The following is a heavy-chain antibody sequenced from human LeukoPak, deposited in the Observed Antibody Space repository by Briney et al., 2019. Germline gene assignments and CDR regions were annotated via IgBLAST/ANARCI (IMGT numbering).Heavy chain of an antibody. CDR2: INHSGST. CDR1: GGSFSGYY. CDR3: ARGPGIAAAVAFDI. D-gene: IGHD6-13*01. Sequence: SETLSLTCAVYGGSFSGYYWSWIRQPPGKGLEWIGEINHSGSTNYNPSLKSRVTISVDTSKNQFSLKLSSVTAADTAVHYCARGPGIAAAVAFDIWGQGTMATVSS. V-gene: IGHV4-34*01. J-gene: IGHJ3*02.